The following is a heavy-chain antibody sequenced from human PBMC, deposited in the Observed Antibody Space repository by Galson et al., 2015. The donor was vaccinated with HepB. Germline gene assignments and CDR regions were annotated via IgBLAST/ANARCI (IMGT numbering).Heavy chain of an antibody. CDR2: IVPMFGIT. CDR3: ARVDPDVATPDY. V-gene: IGHV1-69*13. CDR1: GGTFKNQV. Sequence: SVKVSCKASGGTFKNQVISWVRQAPGQGLEWMGGIVPMFGITNYAQKFQGRVSITADEFTNTAYMELSSLRFEDTAVYYCARVDPDVATPDYWGQGTLVTVSS. J-gene: IGHJ4*02. D-gene: IGHD5-12*01.